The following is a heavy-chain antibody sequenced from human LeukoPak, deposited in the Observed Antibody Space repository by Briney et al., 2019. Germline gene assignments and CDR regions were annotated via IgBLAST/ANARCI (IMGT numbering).Heavy chain of an antibody. CDR2: ISSSSSYI. CDR3: ARDQAPERYFDL. J-gene: IGHJ2*01. CDR1: GFTFSSYS. V-gene: IGHV3-21*01. D-gene: IGHD1-14*01. Sequence: GGSLRLSCAASGFTFSSYSMNWVRQAPGKGLEWVSSISSSSSYIYYADSVKGRFTISRDNAKNSLYLQMNSLRAEDTAVYYCARDQAPERYFDLWGRGTLVTVSS.